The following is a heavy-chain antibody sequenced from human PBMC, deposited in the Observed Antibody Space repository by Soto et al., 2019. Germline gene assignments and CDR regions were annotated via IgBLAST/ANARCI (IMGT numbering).Heavy chain of an antibody. V-gene: IGHV3-23*01. J-gene: IGHJ4*02. CDR2: ISASGGNT. CDR1: GFTFSSYA. Sequence: GGSLRLSCAASGFTFSSYAMSWVRQAPGKGLEWVSAISASGGNTYYADSVKGRFTISRDNSKNTLYLQMSSLRAEDTAVYYCVKGDYYGSGSYMGPQKFDYWGQGTLVTVSS. D-gene: IGHD3-10*01. CDR3: VKGDYYGSGSYMGPQKFDY.